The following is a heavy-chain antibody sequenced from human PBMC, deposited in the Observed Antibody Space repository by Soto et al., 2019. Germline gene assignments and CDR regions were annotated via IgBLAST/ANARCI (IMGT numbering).Heavy chain of an antibody. D-gene: IGHD1-1*01. CDR2: ISYDGTDE. V-gene: IGHV3-30*18. J-gene: IGHJ4*02. Sequence: QVQLVESGGGVVQPGRSLRLSCAASEFSFSSYGMHWVRQAPGKGLEWVAMISYDGTDEYYADSVKGRFTISRDNSKNAVYLQMNSLRAEDTAVYYCAKQESYWNDQFDYWGQGTLVTVSS. CDR1: EFSFSSYG. CDR3: AKQESYWNDQFDY.